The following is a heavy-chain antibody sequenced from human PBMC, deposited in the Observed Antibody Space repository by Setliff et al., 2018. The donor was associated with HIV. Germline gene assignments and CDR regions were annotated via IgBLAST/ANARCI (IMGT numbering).Heavy chain of an antibody. J-gene: IGHJ6*03. CDR1: GYTFTSYY. CDR2: INPSGGST. D-gene: IGHD2-2*01. CDR3: ARGVVPAAMRYYYYMDV. V-gene: IGHV1-46*01. Sequence: ASVKVSCKASGYTFTSYYMHWVRQAPGQGLEWMGIINPSGGSTSYAQKFQGRVTMTRDTSTSTVYMELSSLRSEDTAVYYCARGVVPAAMRYYYYMDVWGKGTTVTVSS.